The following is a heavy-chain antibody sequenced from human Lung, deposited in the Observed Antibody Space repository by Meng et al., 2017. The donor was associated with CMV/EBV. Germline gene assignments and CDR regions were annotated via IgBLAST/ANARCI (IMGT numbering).Heavy chain of an antibody. J-gene: IGHJ4*02. D-gene: IGHD1-26*01. CDR2: ISSSSRTA. CDR3: ARDFVGASGLDY. Sequence: GGSLRLXCAASGFTFSSYSMNWVRQAPGKGLEWLSYISSSSRTADYADSVKGRLTISRDNVNKSLYLQINSLRAEDTAVYYCARDFVGASGLDYWGQGTLVTGAS. V-gene: IGHV3-48*01. CDR1: GFTFSSYS.